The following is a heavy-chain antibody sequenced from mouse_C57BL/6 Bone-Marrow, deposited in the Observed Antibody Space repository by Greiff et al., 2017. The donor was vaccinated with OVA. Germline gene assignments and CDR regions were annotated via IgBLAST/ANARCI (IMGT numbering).Heavy chain of an antibody. CDR2: ISNGGGSN. D-gene: IGHD1-1*01. Sequence: EVMLVESGGGLVQPGGSLKLSCAASGFTFSDYYMYWVRQTPEKRLEWVAYISNGGGSNYYPDTVQGRFPISRDNAKNTLYLQMSRLKSADTAMYYCARGYGSSYGFAYWGQGTLVTVSA. CDR1: GFTFSDYY. CDR3: ARGYGSSYGFAY. J-gene: IGHJ3*01. V-gene: IGHV5-12*01.